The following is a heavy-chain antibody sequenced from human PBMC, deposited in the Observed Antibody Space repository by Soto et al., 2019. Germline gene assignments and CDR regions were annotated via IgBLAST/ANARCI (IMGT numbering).Heavy chain of an antibody. CDR3: ARVYSNSWRQDYLDY. Sequence: PGGSLRLSCAASGFTFSSYAMSWVRQAPGKGLEWVGRTRNKVNGYTTEYAASVKGRFTISRDDSKNSLYLQMNSLKTEDTAVYYCARVYSNSWRQDYLDYWGPGTLVTLSS. J-gene: IGHJ4*02. D-gene: IGHD4-4*01. CDR2: TRNKVNGYTT. CDR1: GFTFSSYA. V-gene: IGHV3-72*01.